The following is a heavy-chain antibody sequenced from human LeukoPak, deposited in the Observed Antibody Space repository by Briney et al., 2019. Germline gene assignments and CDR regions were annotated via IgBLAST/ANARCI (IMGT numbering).Heavy chain of an antibody. D-gene: IGHD3-22*01. J-gene: IGHJ6*03. Sequence: GGSLRLSCAATGFTFSTYDMNWVRQAPGKGLEWVSSISSSRSYIYYADSVKGRFTISRDNAKNSLYLQMNSLRAEDTAVYYCARADYYDSSYPYYYYYYMDVWGKGTTVTISS. CDR3: ARADYYDSSYPYYYYYYMDV. V-gene: IGHV3-21*01. CDR1: GFTFSTYD. CDR2: ISSSRSYI.